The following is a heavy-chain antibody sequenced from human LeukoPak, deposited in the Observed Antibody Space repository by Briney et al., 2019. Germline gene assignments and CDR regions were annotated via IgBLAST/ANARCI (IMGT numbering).Heavy chain of an antibody. V-gene: IGHV1-2*06. J-gene: IGHJ5*02. D-gene: IGHD5-18*01. CDR1: GYTFIDYY. CDR2: INPNSGGT. CDR3: ARGHSYGYSSWFDP. Sequence: ASVKVSCKASGYTFIDYYIHWVRQAPGQGLEWMGRINPNSGGTNYAQKFQGNVTMTRDTSISTAYMELSRLRSDGTAVYYCARGHSYGYSSWFDPWGQGSLVTVSS.